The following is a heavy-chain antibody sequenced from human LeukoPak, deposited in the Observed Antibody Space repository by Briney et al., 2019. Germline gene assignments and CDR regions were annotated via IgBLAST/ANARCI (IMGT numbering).Heavy chain of an antibody. V-gene: IGHV3-23*01. Sequence: GGSLRLSCVNSGFTFSSYWMSWVRHAPGKGLEWVSAISGSGGSTYYADSVKGRFTVSRDNSRNTLYLQMNFLRAEDTALYYCAKDPWGSSGYYYYYYMDIWGKGTTVTVSS. CDR3: AKDPWGSSGYYYYYYMDI. CDR2: ISGSGGST. CDR1: GFTFSSYW. D-gene: IGHD6-19*01. J-gene: IGHJ6*03.